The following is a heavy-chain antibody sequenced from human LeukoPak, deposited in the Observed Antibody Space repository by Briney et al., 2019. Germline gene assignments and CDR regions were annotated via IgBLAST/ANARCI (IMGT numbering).Heavy chain of an antibody. D-gene: IGHD3-9*01. CDR1: KFTFTSYS. Sequence: GGSLRLSCAASKFTFTSYSMHWVRQAPGKGLEWVSYISRSSSTIYYADSVKGRFTISRDNAKNALYLQMNSLRAEDTAVYYCARDLNYYGMDVWGQGTTVTVSS. CDR3: ARDLNYYGMDV. J-gene: IGHJ6*02. CDR2: ISRSSSTI. V-gene: IGHV3-48*01.